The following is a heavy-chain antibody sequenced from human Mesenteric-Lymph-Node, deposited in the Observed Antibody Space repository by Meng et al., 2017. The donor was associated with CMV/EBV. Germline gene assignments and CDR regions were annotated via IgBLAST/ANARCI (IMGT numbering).Heavy chain of an antibody. CDR1: GGSFSGYY. J-gene: IGHJ4*02. V-gene: IGHV4-34*01. Sequence: QVQLQPLSSRLLMPSAPLSPPCAVYGGSFSGYYWSWIRQPPGKGLEWIGEINHSGSTTYNPSLKSRVTISVDTSKNQFSLKLSSVTAADTAVYYCARHQRWLKSEGGFNYWGQGTLVTVSS. CDR3: ARHQRWLKSEGGFNY. CDR2: INHSGST. D-gene: IGHD4-23*01.